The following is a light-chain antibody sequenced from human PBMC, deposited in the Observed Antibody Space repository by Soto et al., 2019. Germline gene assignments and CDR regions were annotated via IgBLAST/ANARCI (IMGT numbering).Light chain of an antibody. CDR3: QQFYNYPRT. V-gene: IGKV1-8*01. J-gene: IGKJ1*01. CDR2: DAS. CDR1: QDIGTY. Sequence: AIRMTQSPCSFSAATVDRVSVTWRATQDIGTYLAWYQQIPGKAPKLLIYDASTLQTGVPSRFSGSGSGTDFTLTISYLQSEDFGTYYCQQFYNYPRTFGQGTKVYI.